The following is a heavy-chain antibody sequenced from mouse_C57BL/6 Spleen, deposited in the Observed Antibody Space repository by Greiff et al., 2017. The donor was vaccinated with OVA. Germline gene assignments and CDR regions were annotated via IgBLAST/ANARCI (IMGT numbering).Heavy chain of an antibody. J-gene: IGHJ4*01. CDR3: TRSEYYGSSPYYAMDY. V-gene: IGHV1-15*01. D-gene: IGHD1-1*01. CDR1: GYTFTDYE. Sequence: VQLQQSGAELVRPGASVTLSCKASGYTFTDYEMHWVKQTPVHGLEWIGAIDPETGGTAYNQKFKGKAILTADKSSSTAYMELRSLTSEDSAVYYCTRSEYYGSSPYYAMDYWGQGTSVTVSS. CDR2: IDPETGGT.